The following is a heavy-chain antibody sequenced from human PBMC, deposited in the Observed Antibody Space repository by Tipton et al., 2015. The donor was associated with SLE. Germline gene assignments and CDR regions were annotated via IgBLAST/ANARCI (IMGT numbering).Heavy chain of an antibody. V-gene: IGHV4-31*03. Sequence: TLSLTCTVSGGSISSGGYYWGWIRQHPGKGLEWIGYIYYSGSTYYNPSLKGRLTISVDTSQNQFSLKLSSVTAADTAVYYCAGVALNNWNYYSLDYWGQGTLVTVSS. J-gene: IGHJ4*02. CDR3: AGVALNNWNYYSLDY. CDR2: IYYSGST. D-gene: IGHD1-7*01. CDR1: GGSISSGGYY.